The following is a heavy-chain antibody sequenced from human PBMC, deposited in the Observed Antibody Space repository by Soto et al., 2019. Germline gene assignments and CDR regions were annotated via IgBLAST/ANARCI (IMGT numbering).Heavy chain of an antibody. D-gene: IGHD2-15*01. Sequence: SETLSLTCTVSGGSISIGDYYWSWIRQPPGKGLEWIGYIYYSGSTNYNPSLKSRVTISVDTSKNQFSLKLSSVTAADTAVYYCARERCSGGSCYWRDAFDIWGQGTMVTVSS. J-gene: IGHJ3*02. CDR1: GGSISIGDYY. CDR3: ARERCSGGSCYWRDAFDI. CDR2: IYYSGST. V-gene: IGHV4-61*08.